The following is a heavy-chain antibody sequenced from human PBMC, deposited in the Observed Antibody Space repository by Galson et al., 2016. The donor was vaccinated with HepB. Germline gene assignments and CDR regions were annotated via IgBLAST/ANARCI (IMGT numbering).Heavy chain of an antibody. CDR3: AKDHGGYSGFDY. D-gene: IGHD4-23*01. V-gene: IGHV3-43*01. CDR1: GFTFGTYT. CDR2: ITGDRANA. Sequence: SLRLSCAASGFTFGTYTMHWIRQAPGEGLQWVSLITGDRANAYYADSVKGRFTISRDNRKNPLYLQMNSLRTEDNALYYCAKDHGGYSGFDYWGQGTLVTVSS. J-gene: IGHJ4*02.